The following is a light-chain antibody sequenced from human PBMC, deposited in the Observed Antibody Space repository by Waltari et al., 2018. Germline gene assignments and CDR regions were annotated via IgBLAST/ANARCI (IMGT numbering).Light chain of an antibody. CDR3: QHNYGTPWT. V-gene: IGKV1-39*01. J-gene: IGKJ1*01. CDR2: KAS. CDR1: ENANNY. Sequence: DIQMTQSPSSLSASVGDRVTITCRASENANNYLNWYQQKPGKAPKLLIYKASTLQSGVPSRFSGSGSGTDYTFTISSLQSEDVATYYCQHNYGTPWTFGQGTKVEIK.